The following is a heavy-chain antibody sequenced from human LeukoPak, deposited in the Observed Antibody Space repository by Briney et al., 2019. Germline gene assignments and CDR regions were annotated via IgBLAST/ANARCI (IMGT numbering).Heavy chain of an antibody. J-gene: IGHJ5*02. CDR3: ARPLGGWFDP. D-gene: IGHD3-16*01. CDR1: GGSFSGYY. V-gene: IGHV4-34*01. CDR2: INHSGST. Sequence: SETLSLTCAVYGGSFSGYYWSWIRQPPGKGLEWIGEINHSGSTNYNPSLKSRVTISVDTSKNQFSLKLSSVTAADTAVYYCARPLGGWFDPWGQGTLVTVSS.